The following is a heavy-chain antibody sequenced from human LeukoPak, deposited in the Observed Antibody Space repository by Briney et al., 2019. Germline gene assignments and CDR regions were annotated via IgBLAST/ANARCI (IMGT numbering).Heavy chain of an antibody. Sequence: GASVKVSCKVSGYTSPFYGITWVRQAPGQGLEWMGWISTETQSPNYAQKLQGRLTITTDKATSTAYMELTSLRYDDAAIYYCAWDTVVDDITWGQGTLITVSS. CDR3: AWDTVVDDIT. V-gene: IGHV1-18*01. D-gene: IGHD2-21*01. CDR1: GYTSPFYG. J-gene: IGHJ4*02. CDR2: ISTETQSP.